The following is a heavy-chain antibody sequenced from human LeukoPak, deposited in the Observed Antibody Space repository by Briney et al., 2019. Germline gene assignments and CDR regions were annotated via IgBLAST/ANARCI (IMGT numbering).Heavy chain of an antibody. J-gene: IGHJ6*04. V-gene: IGHV3-15*01. CDR1: GFTFSNAW. Sequence: PGGSLRLSCAASGFTFSNAWMSWVRQAPGKGLEWVGRIKSKTDGGTTDYAAPVKGRFTISRDDSKNTLYLQMNSLKTEDTAVYCTTESQSYYYDSLGMDVWGKGTTVTVSS. CDR3: TTESQSYYYDSLGMDV. CDR2: IKSKTDGGTT. D-gene: IGHD3-22*01.